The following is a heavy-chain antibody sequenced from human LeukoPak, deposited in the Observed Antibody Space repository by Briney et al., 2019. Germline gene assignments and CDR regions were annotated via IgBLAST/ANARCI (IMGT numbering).Heavy chain of an antibody. V-gene: IGHV3-30-3*02. CDR2: ISNDGSNK. J-gene: IGHJ5*02. Sequence: GGSLRLSCAASGFTFSSYALHWVRQSPGKGLEWVAVISNDGSNKYYADSVKGRFTISRDNSKNTLYLQMNSLRPEDSAVYYCAKNPTTHNYVTGGGGGFDPWGQGTLVTVSS. CDR3: AKNPTTHNYVTGGGGGFDP. CDR1: GFTFSSYA. D-gene: IGHD4-11*01.